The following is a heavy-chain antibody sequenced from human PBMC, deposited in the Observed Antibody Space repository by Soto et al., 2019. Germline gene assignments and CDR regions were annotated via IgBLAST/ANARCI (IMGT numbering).Heavy chain of an antibody. V-gene: IGHV4-34*01. CDR2: INHSGST. J-gene: IGHJ6*02. CDR3: ARGLRIVWFGESIYYYYGMDV. CDR1: GGSFSGYY. Sequence: SETLSLTCAVYGGSFSGYYWSWIRQPPGKGLEWIGEINHSGSTNYNPSLKSRVTISVDTSKNQFSLKLSAVTAADTAVYYCARGLRIVWFGESIYYYYGMDVWGQGTTVTVSS. D-gene: IGHD3-10*01.